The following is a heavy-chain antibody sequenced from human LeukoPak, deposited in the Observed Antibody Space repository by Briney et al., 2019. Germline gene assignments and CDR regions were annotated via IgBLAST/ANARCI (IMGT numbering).Heavy chain of an antibody. CDR3: ARVLYYYDSSGYIQGFDY. CDR1: GYTFTSYA. J-gene: IGHJ4*02. D-gene: IGHD3-22*01. Sequence: GASVKVSCKASGYTFTSYAMNWVRQAPGQGLEWMGWINTNTGNPTYAQGFTGRFVFSLDTSVSTAYLQISSLKAEDTAVYYCARVLYYYDSSGYIQGFDYWGQGTLVTVSS. V-gene: IGHV7-4-1*02. CDR2: INTNTGNP.